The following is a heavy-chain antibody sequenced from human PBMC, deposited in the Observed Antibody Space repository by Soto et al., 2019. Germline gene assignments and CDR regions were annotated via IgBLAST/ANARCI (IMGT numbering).Heavy chain of an antibody. J-gene: IGHJ4*02. D-gene: IGHD3-22*01. CDR2: IYYSGST. V-gene: IGHV4-31*03. Sequence: LSLTCTVSGGSISSGGYYWSWIRQHPGKGLEWIGYIYYSGSTYYNPSLKSRVTISVDTSKNQFSLKLSSVTAADTAVYYCARSDSSGYYQQIYFDYWGQGTLVTVSS. CDR1: GGSISSGGYY. CDR3: ARSDSSGYYQQIYFDY.